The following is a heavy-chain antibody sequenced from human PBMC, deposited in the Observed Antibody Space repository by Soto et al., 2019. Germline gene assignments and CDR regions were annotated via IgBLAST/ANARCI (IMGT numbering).Heavy chain of an antibody. CDR3: ARGQWLGFDI. CDR2: LSYDGSNK. Sequence: GGSLRLSCAASGFTFSNYSMHWVRQAPGKGLEWVAVLSYDGSNKYYADSVKGRFTISRDNSKNTLYLQMNSLRAEDTAVYYCARGQWLGFDIWGQGTMVTVSS. CDR1: GFTFSNYS. D-gene: IGHD6-19*01. V-gene: IGHV3-30-3*01. J-gene: IGHJ3*02.